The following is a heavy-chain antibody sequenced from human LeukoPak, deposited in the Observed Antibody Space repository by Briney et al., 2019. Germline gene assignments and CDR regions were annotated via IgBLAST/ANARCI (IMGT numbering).Heavy chain of an antibody. CDR3: AREGRDGYNPIPRMGY. Sequence: SQTLSLTCAISGDSVSSNSAAWNWIRQSPSRGLEWLGRTYYRSKWYNDYAVSVKSRITINPDTSKNQFSPQLNSVTPEDTAVYYCAREGRDGYNPIPRMGYWGQGTLVTVSS. J-gene: IGHJ4*02. V-gene: IGHV6-1*01. D-gene: IGHD5-24*01. CDR2: TYYRSKWYN. CDR1: GDSVSSNSAA.